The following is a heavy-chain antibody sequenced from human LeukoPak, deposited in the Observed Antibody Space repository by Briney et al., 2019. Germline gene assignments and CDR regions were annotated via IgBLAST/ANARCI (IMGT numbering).Heavy chain of an antibody. J-gene: IGHJ4*02. CDR1: GGSFSGYY. CDR3: ARGQGPADIVVVPAASHFDY. D-gene: IGHD2-2*01. CDR2: INHSGST. Sequence: PSETLSLTCAVYGGSFSGYYWSWIRQPPGKGLEWIGEINHSGSTNYNPSLKSRVTISVDTSKNQFSLKLSSVTAADTAVHYCARGQGPADIVVVPAASHFDYWGQGTLVTVSS. V-gene: IGHV4-34*01.